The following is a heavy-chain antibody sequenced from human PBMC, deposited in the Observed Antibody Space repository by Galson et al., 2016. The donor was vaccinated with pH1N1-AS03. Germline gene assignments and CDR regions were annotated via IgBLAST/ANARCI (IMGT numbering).Heavy chain of an antibody. J-gene: IGHJ4*02. D-gene: IGHD6-19*01. Sequence: PALVKPTQTLTLTCSFSGFSLSTGGVHVAWIRQPPGKALEWLALIFWDGETRYRPSLTSRLTITKDTSKNEVVLTMTNMDPVDTATYFCARSPSSAWHNFDYWGQGALVVVST. CDR2: IFWDGET. CDR1: GFSLSTGGVH. V-gene: IGHV2-5*02. CDR3: ARSPSSAWHNFDY.